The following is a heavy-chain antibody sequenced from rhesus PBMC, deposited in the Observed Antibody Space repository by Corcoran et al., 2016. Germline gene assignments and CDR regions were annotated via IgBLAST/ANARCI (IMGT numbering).Heavy chain of an antibody. Sequence: QVQLQESGPGVVKPSETLSLTCAVSGGSISDNYKWSWIRQPPGKGLEWIGYIYGSITTTNLNPSLKSRVTISKDTSKNQFSLKLRSVTAADTAVYYCARGGMDYWGQGVLVTVSS. D-gene: IGHD1-32*01. CDR1: GGSISDNYK. J-gene: IGHJ4*01. V-gene: IGHV4S10*01. CDR2: IYGSITTT. CDR3: ARGGMDY.